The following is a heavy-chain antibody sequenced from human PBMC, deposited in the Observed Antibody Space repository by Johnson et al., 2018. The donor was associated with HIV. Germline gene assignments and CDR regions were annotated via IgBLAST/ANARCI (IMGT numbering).Heavy chain of an antibody. V-gene: IGHV3-9*01. CDR2: ISWNSGSI. J-gene: IGHJ3*02. Sequence: VQLVESGGGLVQPGRSLRLSCAASGFTFDDYAMHWVRQAPGKGLEWVSGISWNSGSIGYADSVKGRFTISRDNAKNSLYLQMNSLRAEDTAVYYCARLNDMIVAFDIWGQGTMVTVSS. CDR3: ARLNDMIVAFDI. D-gene: IGHD3-22*01. CDR1: GFTFDDYA.